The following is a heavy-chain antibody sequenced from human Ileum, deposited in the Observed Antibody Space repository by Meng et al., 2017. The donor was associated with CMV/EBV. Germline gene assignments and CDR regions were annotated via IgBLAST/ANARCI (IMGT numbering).Heavy chain of an antibody. CDR2: VFYSGST. Sequence: QGRLPESGPGLVKSSQTLSLTCNVSGDSIISDDHYWSWIRQPPGKGLEWIGYVFYSGSTYYNPSLMSRVTISVDTSKNQFSLRLSSVTAADTAVYYCARELRYGDYYFDSWGQGTLVTVSS. D-gene: IGHD4-17*01. V-gene: IGHV4-30-4*08. CDR1: GDSIISDDHY. CDR3: ARELRYGDYYFDS. J-gene: IGHJ4*02.